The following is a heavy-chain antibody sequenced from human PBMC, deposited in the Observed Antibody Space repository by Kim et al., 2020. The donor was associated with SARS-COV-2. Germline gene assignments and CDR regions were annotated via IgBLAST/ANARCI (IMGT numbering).Heavy chain of an antibody. CDR2: ISYDGSNK. Sequence: GGSLRLSCAASGFTFSSYGMHWVRQAPGKGLEWVAVISYDGSNKYYADSVKGRFTISRDNSKNTLYLQMNSLRAEDTAVYYCAKDLLRYFDWLPYYYYYYGMDVGAQGPTAPVS. CDR1: GFTFSSYG. J-gene: IGHJ6*02. D-gene: IGHD3-9*01. V-gene: IGHV3-30*18. CDR3: AKDLLRYFDWLPYYYYYYGMDV.